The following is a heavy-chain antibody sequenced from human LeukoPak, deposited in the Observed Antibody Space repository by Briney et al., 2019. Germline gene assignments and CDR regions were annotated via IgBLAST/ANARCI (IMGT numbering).Heavy chain of an antibody. D-gene: IGHD2-21*02. J-gene: IGHJ4*02. CDR1: GGSISSTYDH. CDR3: ARRLHYFDY. Sequence: TPSETLSLTCTVSGGSISSTYDHWDWIRQPPGKGLEWLGSIRYSGTTYYNPSLKGRVTIFGDTSNNQFSLRLRSVTAADTAVYYCARRLHYFDYWGQGSLVTVSS. CDR2: IRYSGTT. V-gene: IGHV4-39*01.